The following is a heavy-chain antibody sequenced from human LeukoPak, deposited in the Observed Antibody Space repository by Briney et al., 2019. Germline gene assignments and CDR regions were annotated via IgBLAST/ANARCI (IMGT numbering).Heavy chain of an antibody. CDR1: GFTVGSNY. Sequence: GGSLRLSCSASGFTVGSNYMSWVRQAPGKGLEWVSVIYSDDTTYYADSVKGRFTISRDNSKNTLHPQMNSLRAEDMAVYYCALSRYSSSSVWDFWGQGTLVTVSS. CDR3: ALSRYSSSSVWDF. J-gene: IGHJ4*02. V-gene: IGHV3-66*01. CDR2: IYSDDTT. D-gene: IGHD6-6*01.